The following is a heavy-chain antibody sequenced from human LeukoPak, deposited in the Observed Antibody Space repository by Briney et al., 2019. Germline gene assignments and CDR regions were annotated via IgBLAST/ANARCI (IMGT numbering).Heavy chain of an antibody. D-gene: IGHD3-9*01. J-gene: IGHJ4*02. V-gene: IGHV3-23*01. CDR1: GFTFNSYA. CDR2: ITDGGAST. CDR3: AKDILTYYYGSSGYYFDS. Sequence: PGGSLRLSCAASGFTFNSYAMTWVRQAPGKGLEWVSSITDGGASTYYADSVKGRFTISRDNSKNTLHLQMNSLRAEDTALYYCAKDILTYYYGSSGYYFDSWGQGTLVTVSS.